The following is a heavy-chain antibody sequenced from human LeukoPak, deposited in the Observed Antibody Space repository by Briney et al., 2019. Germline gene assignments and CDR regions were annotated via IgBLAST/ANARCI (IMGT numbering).Heavy chain of an antibody. V-gene: IGHV4-38-2*02. J-gene: IGHJ5*02. D-gene: IGHD1-26*01. CDR3: AKDYRAHPLRPNWLDP. CDR1: GYSISSGYF. Sequence: SETLSLTCTVSGYSISSGYFWGWIRQPPGRGLEWIGNIYHSGSTYYNQSLKSRVTISVDTSKNQFSLKLSSVTAADTAVYYCAKDYRAHPLRPNWLDPWGQGTLVTVSS. CDR2: IYHSGST.